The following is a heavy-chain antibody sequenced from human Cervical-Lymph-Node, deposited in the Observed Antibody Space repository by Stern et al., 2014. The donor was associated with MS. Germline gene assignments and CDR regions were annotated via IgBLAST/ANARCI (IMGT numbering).Heavy chain of an antibody. Sequence: QLQLQESGPGLVRPSGTLSLTCAVSGDSISNDNWWSWVRQPPGKGLPWIGEVYHTGSANCDPSLKSRVTISVDKSKNQFSLRLTSLTAADTAVYYCARDQGFQLMNSWGQGTLVIVSS. D-gene: IGHD2-2*01. CDR2: VYHTGSA. V-gene: IGHV4-4*02. J-gene: IGHJ4*02. CDR3: ARDQGFQLMNS. CDR1: GDSISNDNW.